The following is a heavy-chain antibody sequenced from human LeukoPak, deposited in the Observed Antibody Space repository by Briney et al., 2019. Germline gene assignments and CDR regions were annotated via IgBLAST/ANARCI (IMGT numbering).Heavy chain of an antibody. J-gene: IGHJ4*02. Sequence: ASVKVSCKASGYTFTRYGISWVRQVPGQGLEWMGWINAYNGDTNYGQKLQGRVTMTTDTSTSTAYMELRSLRSDDTAVYYCARDEGSYYDYFDYWGQGTQVTVSS. CDR3: ARDEGSYYDYFDY. D-gene: IGHD3-22*01. CDR2: INAYNGDT. V-gene: IGHV1-18*01. CDR1: GYTFTRYG.